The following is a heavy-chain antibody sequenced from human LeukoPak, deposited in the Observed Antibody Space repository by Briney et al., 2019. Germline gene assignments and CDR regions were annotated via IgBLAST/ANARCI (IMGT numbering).Heavy chain of an antibody. D-gene: IGHD2-2*01. CDR2: ISYDGSNK. J-gene: IGHJ4*02. CDR3: AREVPAASFDY. V-gene: IGHV3-30-3*01. Sequence: GGSLRLSCAASGFTFSSYAMHWVRQAPGKGLEWVAVISYDGSNKYYPDSVKGRFTISRDNSKNTLYLQMNSLRAEDTAVYYCAREVPAASFDYWGQGTLVTVSS. CDR1: GFTFSSYA.